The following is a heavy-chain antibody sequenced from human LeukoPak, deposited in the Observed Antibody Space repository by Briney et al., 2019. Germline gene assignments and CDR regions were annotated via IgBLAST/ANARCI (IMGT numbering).Heavy chain of an antibody. CDR2: ISGSDPGT. Sequence: GGSLRLSCAASGFTFSTYAMSWIRQAPGQGLEWVSAISGSDPGTYHADSVKGRFTISRDNAKNSVYLQMNSLRAEDTAVYYCARGLHFRVYDSSDYYPYWGQGTLVTVSS. CDR1: GFTFSTYA. D-gene: IGHD3-22*01. V-gene: IGHV3-23*01. CDR3: ARGLHFRVYDSSDYYPY. J-gene: IGHJ4*02.